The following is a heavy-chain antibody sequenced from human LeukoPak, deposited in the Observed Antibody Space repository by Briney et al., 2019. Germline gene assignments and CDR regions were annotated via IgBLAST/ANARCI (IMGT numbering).Heavy chain of an antibody. V-gene: IGHV3-23*01. D-gene: IGHD2-15*01. CDR3: AKVGYCSGGSRLQN. Sequence: PGGSLRLSSAASGFTFSSYGMSWVRQAPGKGLEWVSAISGSGGSTYYADSVKGRFTISRDNSKNTLYLQMNSLRAEDTAVYYCAKVGYCSGGSRLQNWGQGTLVTVSS. CDR1: GFTFSSYG. CDR2: ISGSGGST. J-gene: IGHJ4*02.